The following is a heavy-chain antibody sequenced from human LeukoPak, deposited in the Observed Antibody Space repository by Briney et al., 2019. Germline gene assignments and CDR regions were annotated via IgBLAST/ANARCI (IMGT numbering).Heavy chain of an antibody. CDR2: ISGSGGST. CDR3: AGSGGHHYYYMDV. Sequence: GGSLRLSCAASGFTFSSYAMSWVRQAPGKGLEWVSAISGSGGSTYYADSVKGRFTISRDNSKNTLYLQMNSLRAEDTAVYYCAGSGGHHYYYMDVWGKGTTVTVSS. J-gene: IGHJ6*03. D-gene: IGHD3-10*01. V-gene: IGHV3-23*01. CDR1: GFTFSSYA.